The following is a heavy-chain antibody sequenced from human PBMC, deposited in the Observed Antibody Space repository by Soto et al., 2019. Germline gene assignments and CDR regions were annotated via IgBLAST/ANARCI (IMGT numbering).Heavy chain of an antibody. J-gene: IGHJ4*02. V-gene: IGHV3-33*01. CDR3: AREIYDDYDSSGFDH. Sequence: GGSLRLSCAASGFTFSIYGMNWVRQAPGKGLEWVAVIWCDGSNKYYADSVKGRFPISRDNAKNTLSLQMNSLRAEDTAVYYCAREIYDDYDSSGFDHWGQGTLVTVSS. CDR1: GFTFSIYG. CDR2: IWCDGSNK. D-gene: IGHD3-22*01.